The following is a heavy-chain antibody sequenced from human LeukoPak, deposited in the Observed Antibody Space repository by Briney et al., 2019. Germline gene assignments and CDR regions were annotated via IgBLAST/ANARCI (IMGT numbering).Heavy chain of an antibody. J-gene: IGHJ4*02. CDR1: GFTFSNYG. V-gene: IGHV3-33*06. Sequence: GRSLRLSCAASGFTFSNYGMHWVRQAPGKGLEWVAVIWYDGSNTFYGDSVKGRFTISRDNSKNTLYLQMNSLRAEDTAVYYCAKGDYYDFDYWGQGTLVTVSS. D-gene: IGHD3-10*01. CDR2: IWYDGSNT. CDR3: AKGDYYDFDY.